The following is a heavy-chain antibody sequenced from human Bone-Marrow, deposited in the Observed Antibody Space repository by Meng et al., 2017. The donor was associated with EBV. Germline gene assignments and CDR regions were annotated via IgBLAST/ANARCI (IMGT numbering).Heavy chain of an antibody. Sequence: IPLKESGPTLVKPNQPLTLTVPFAGFLLSTNGVGVGWIRQPPGKALEWLALIYGDDNKRYSPSLKSRLTITKDTSKNQVVLTMTNMDPVDTATYYCAHLDSYYDILTGYKYWGQGTLVTVSS. J-gene: IGHJ4*02. CDR1: GFLLSTNGVG. CDR2: IYGDDNK. V-gene: IGHV2-5*02. CDR3: AHLDSYYDILTGYKY. D-gene: IGHD3-9*01.